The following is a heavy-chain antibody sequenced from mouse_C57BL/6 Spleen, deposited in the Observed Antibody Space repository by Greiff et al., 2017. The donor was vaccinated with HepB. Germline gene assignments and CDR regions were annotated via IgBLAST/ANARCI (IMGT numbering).Heavy chain of an antibody. V-gene: IGHV5-12*01. CDR1: GFTFSDYY. J-gene: IGHJ3*01. CDR3: ARRGIYDYDGFAY. Sequence: EVQGVESGGGLVQPGGSLKLSCAASGFTFSDYYMSWVRQTPEKRLEWVAYISNGGGSTYYPATVKGRFTISRDNAKNTLYLQMSRLKSEDTAMYYCARRGIYDYDGFAYWGQGTLVTVSA. D-gene: IGHD2-4*01. CDR2: ISNGGGST.